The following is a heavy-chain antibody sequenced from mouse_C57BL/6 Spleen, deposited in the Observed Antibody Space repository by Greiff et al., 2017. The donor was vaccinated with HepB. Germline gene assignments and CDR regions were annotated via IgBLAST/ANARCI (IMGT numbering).Heavy chain of an antibody. CDR2: IRSKSNNYAT. D-gene: IGHD2-2*01. V-gene: IGHV10-1*01. J-gene: IGHJ3*01. CDR1: GFSFNTYA. Sequence: EVQLVESGGGLVQPKGSLKLSCAASGFSFNTYAMNWVRQAPGKGLEWVARIRSKSNNYATYYADSVKDRFTISRDDSESMLYLQMNNLKTEDTAMYYCVRQGMVTTVFAYWGQGTLVTVSA. CDR3: VRQGMVTTVFAY.